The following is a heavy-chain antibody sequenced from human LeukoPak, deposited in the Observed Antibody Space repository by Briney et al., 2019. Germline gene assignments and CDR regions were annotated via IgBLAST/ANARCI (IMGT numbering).Heavy chain of an antibody. CDR3: ARSWYSSGWANWFDP. CDR1: GFTFSDYY. Sequence: PGGSLRLSCAASGFTFSDYYMSWIRQAPGKGREWVSYISSSGSTIYYADSVKGRFTISRDNAKNSLYLQMNSLRAEDTAVYYCARSWYSSGWANWFDPWGQGTLVTVSS. CDR2: ISSSGSTI. D-gene: IGHD6-19*01. J-gene: IGHJ5*02. V-gene: IGHV3-11*04.